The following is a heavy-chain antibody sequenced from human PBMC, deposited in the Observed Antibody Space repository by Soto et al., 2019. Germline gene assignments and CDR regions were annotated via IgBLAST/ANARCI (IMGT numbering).Heavy chain of an antibody. CDR3: ARDSSGPKWVYYFDY. CDR1: GFTFSSYS. CDR2: ISSSSSTR. Sequence: EVQLVESGGGLVQPGGSLRLSCAASGFTFSSYSMNWVRQAPGKGLEWVSYISSSSSTRYYADSVKGRFTISRDNAKNSLYLKMNSLRAEDTAVYDCARDSSGPKWVYYFDYWGQGTLVTVSS. D-gene: IGHD3-22*01. J-gene: IGHJ4*02. V-gene: IGHV3-48*01.